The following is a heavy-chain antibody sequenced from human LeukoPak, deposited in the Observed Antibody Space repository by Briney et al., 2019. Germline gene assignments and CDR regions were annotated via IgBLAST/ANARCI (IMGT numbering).Heavy chain of an antibody. CDR3: AKDGDRWQFDY. J-gene: IGHJ4*02. CDR1: EFTFSSYG. Sequence: GGSLRLSCAASEFTFSSYGMHWVRQAPGKGLEWVAFIRSDGNNNYYADSVKGRFTISGDNSKNTLFLQMNSLRAEDTAVYYCAKDGDRWQFDYWGQGTLVTVSS. D-gene: IGHD7-27*01. V-gene: IGHV3-30*02. CDR2: IRSDGNNN.